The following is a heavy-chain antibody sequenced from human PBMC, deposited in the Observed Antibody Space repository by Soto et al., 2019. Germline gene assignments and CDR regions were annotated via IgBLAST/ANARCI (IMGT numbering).Heavy chain of an antibody. D-gene: IGHD6-19*01. CDR3: ARGYSSGPGVY. Sequence: EVQLVESGGGSVQPGGSLRLSCAASGFTFSSYWRHWVRQAPGTGLVLVSRINSDDITTSYADSLKGRFTISRDNAKNTLYLKINSLTPEDTAVYCCARGYSSGPGVYWGQGTLVTVSS. CDR1: GFTFSSYW. CDR2: INSDDITT. V-gene: IGHV3-74*01. J-gene: IGHJ4*02.